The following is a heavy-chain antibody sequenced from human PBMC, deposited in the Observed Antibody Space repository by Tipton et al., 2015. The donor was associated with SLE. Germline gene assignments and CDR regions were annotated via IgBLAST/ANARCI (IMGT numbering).Heavy chain of an antibody. CDR2: LSYSGST. CDR1: GGSLSSYY. J-gene: IGHJ4*02. V-gene: IGHV4-59*08. Sequence: LRLSCTVSGGSLSSYYWSWIRQSPEKGLEWIGYLSYSGSTNYNPSLESRVTISVDTSKNQFSLKLGSVTAADTAVYYCATQGYYDSSFDYWGQGTLVTVSS. D-gene: IGHD3-16*01. CDR3: ATQGYYDSSFDY.